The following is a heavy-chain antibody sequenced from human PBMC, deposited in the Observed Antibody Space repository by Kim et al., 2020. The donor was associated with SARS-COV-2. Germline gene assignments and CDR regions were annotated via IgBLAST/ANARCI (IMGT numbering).Heavy chain of an antibody. V-gene: IGHV3-11*06. CDR3: ARDSTPGDSGYDEGMDV. CDR2: ISSSSSYT. J-gene: IGHJ6*02. CDR1: GFTFSDYY. Sequence: GGSLRLSCAASGFTFSDYYMSWIRQAPGKGLEWVSYISSSSSYTNYADSVKGRFTISRDNAKNSLYLQMNSLRAEDTAVYYCARDSTPGDSGYDEGMDVWGQGTTVTVSS. D-gene: IGHD5-12*01.